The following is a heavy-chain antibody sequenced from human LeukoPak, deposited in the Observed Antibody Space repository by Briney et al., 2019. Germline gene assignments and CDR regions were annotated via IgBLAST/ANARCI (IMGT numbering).Heavy chain of an antibody. J-gene: IGHJ4*02. D-gene: IGHD4-17*01. V-gene: IGHV3-30*18. Sequence: GGSLRLSCAASGFSFISYGMHWVRQAPGKGLEWVGVISDDGRRKDYADSVKGRFTISRDNSKDTLYLQMNSLRAEDTAVYYCAKRPSDYGDYVSYFDYWAREPWSPSPQ. CDR2: ISDDGRRK. CDR1: GFSFISYG. CDR3: AKRPSDYGDYVSYFDY.